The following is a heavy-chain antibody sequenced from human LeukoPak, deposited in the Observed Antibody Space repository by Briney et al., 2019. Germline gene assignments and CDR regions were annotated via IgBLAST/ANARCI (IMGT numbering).Heavy chain of an antibody. Sequence: SETLSLTCTVSGGSITSGDYYWSWIRQPPGKGLEWIGYIYYSGSTNYNPSLKSRVTISVDTSKNQFSLKLSSVTAADTAVYYCAKSGYYTGLWFDPWGQGTLVTVSS. CDR1: GGSITSGDYY. D-gene: IGHD3-3*01. V-gene: IGHV4-61*08. J-gene: IGHJ5*02. CDR3: AKSGYYTGLWFDP. CDR2: IYYSGST.